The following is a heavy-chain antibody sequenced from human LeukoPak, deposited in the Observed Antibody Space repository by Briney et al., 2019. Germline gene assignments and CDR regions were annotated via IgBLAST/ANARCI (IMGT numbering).Heavy chain of an antibody. CDR3: TGSFGQLTFFDY. V-gene: IGHV3-53*01. CDR1: GFTVSSNS. CDR2: IYSDNT. J-gene: IGHJ4*02. D-gene: IGHD3-10*01. Sequence: GGSLRLSCTVSGFTVSSNSMSWVRQAPGKGLEWVSFIYSDNTHYSDSVKGRFTISRDNSKNTLYLQLNSLRAEDTAVYYCTGSFGQLTFFDYWGQGTLVTVSS.